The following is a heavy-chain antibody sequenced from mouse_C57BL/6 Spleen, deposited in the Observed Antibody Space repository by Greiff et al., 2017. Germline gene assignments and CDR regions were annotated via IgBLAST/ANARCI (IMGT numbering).Heavy chain of an antibody. CDR2: INPNNGGT. V-gene: IGHV1-22*01. Sequence: VQLQQSGPELVKPGASVKMSCKASGYTFTDYNMHWVKQSHGKSLEWIGYINPNNGGTSYNQKFKGKATLTVNKSSSTAYMELRSLTSEDSAVYYCARESRQLRLRYAMDYWGQGTSVTVSS. CDR3: ARESRQLRLRYAMDY. D-gene: IGHD3-2*02. J-gene: IGHJ4*01. CDR1: GYTFTDYN.